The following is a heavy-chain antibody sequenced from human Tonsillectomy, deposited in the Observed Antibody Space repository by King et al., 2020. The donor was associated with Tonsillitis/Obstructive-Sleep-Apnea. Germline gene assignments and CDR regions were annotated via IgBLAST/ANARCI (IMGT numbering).Heavy chain of an antibody. Sequence: VQLVESGGGLVQPGGSLRLSCAASGFTFSSYEMNWVRQAPGKGLEWVSYISSSGSTIYYADSVKGRFTISRDNAKNSLYLQMNSLRAEDTAVYYCAGFPVGYCSSTSCYGGWYFDLWGRGTLVTVSS. J-gene: IGHJ2*01. CDR2: ISSSGSTI. CDR1: GFTFSSYE. V-gene: IGHV3-48*03. D-gene: IGHD2-2*01. CDR3: AGFPVGYCSSTSCYGGWYFDL.